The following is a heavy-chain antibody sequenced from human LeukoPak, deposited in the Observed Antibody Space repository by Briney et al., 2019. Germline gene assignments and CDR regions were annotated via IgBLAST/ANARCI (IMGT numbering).Heavy chain of an antibody. CDR3: ARDLGSYTSGWYMGFDY. CDR1: GFTFSSYS. CDR2: ISSSSSYI. J-gene: IGHJ4*02. V-gene: IGHV3-21*01. D-gene: IGHD6-19*01. Sequence: PGGSLRLSGAASGFTFSSYSMNWVRQAPGKGLEWVSSISSSSSYIYYADSVKGRFTISRDNAKNSLYLQVNSLRAEDTAIYYCARDLGSYTSGWYMGFDYWGQGTLVTVSS.